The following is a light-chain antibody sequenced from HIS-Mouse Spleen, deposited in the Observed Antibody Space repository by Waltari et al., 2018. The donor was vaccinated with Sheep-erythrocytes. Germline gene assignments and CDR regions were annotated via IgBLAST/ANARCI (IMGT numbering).Light chain of an antibody. V-gene: IGKV1-5*03. J-gene: IGKJ4*01. CDR2: KAS. CDR3: QQYNSYSPLT. CDR1: QRISSW. Sequence: DIQLTQSPSTLSASVGERVTITCRASQRISSWLAWYQQKPGKAPKLLIYKASSLESGVPSRFSGSGSGTEFTLTISSLQPDDFATYYCQQYNSYSPLTFGGGTKVEIK.